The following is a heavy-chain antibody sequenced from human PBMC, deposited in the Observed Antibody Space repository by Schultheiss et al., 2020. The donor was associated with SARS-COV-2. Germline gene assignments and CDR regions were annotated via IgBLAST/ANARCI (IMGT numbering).Heavy chain of an antibody. CDR1: GFSLSTSGVG. V-gene: IGHV2-5*02. Sequence: SGPTLVKPTETLTLTCTFSGFSLSTSGVGVGWIRQPPGKALEWLALIYWDDDKRYSPSLKSRLTITKDTSKNQVVLTITNKDPVDTTTYYCAHRVAVTTGYYGMSVWGQGTAVTVSS. J-gene: IGHJ6*02. CDR3: AHRVAVTTGYYGMSV. CDR2: IYWDDDK. D-gene: IGHD4-11*01.